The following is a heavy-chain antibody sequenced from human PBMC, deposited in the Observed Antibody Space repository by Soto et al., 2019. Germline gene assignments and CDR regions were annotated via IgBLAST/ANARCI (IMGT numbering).Heavy chain of an antibody. V-gene: IGHV1-69*08. CDR2: IIPALGTT. CDR3: ARPDFGDYWYFDL. Sequence: QDQLVQSGAEVKKPGSSVKVSCKAFGGPFSSHTFSWVRQAPGQGLEWMGRIIPALGTTTYAQKFQGRVTITADESVTTVYMELNSHRTEDTAVYYCARPDFGDYWYFDLWGRGNLVTVSS. J-gene: IGHJ2*01. CDR1: GGPFSSHT. D-gene: IGHD4-17*01.